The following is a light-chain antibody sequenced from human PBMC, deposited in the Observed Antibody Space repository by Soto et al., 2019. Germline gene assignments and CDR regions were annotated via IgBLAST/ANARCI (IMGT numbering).Light chain of an antibody. Sequence: EIVLTQSPATLSLSPGERATLSCRASQSVSSYLAWYQQKPGQAPRLLIYDASNRATGIPARFSGSGSGTDLTITISRLEPEDFEVYYCQHSGDFRWTFGQGTKVDNK. J-gene: IGKJ1*01. CDR1: QSVSSY. V-gene: IGKV3-11*01. CDR3: QHSGDFRWT. CDR2: DAS.